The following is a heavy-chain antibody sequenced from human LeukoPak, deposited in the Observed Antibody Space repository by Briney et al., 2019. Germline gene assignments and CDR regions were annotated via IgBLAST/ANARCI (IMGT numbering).Heavy chain of an antibody. D-gene: IGHD2-15*01. CDR1: GFTFSSYA. CDR3: TTAPRGYCSGGSCSYALDI. J-gene: IGHJ3*02. V-gene: IGHV3-15*01. Sequence: GGSLRLSCAASGFTFSSYAMSWVRQAPGKGLEWVGRIKSKSDGGTTDYAAPVKGRFTISRDDSKNTLYLQMNSLKTEDTAVYYCTTAPRGYCSGGSCSYALDIWGQGTMVTVSS. CDR2: IKSKSDGGTT.